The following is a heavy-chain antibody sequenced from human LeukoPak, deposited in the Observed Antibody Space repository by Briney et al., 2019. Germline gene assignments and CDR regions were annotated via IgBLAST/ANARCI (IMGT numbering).Heavy chain of an antibody. CDR3: ARDLPAEDGYAVGDYFDY. CDR1: GGSISSYY. Sequence: PSETLSLTCTVSGGSISSYYWSWIRQPAGKGLEWIGRIYTSGSTNYNPSLKSRVTMSVDTSKNQFSLKLSSVTAADTAVYYCARDLPAEDGYAVGDYFDYWGQGTLVTVSS. V-gene: IGHV4-4*07. D-gene: IGHD5-18*01. J-gene: IGHJ4*02. CDR2: IYTSGST.